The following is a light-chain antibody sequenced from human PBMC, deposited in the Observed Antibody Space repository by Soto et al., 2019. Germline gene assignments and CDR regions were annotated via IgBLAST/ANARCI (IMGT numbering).Light chain of an antibody. V-gene: IGLV1-51*01. J-gene: IGLJ2*01. Sequence: QSVLTQPPSVSAAPGQKVTISCSGSSSNIGDNDVSWYHQLPGTAPKLLIYGSTKRPSGIPGRFSGSKSGTSATLDITGLQTGDEADYYCGTWDSSLNAVVSGGGTKLTVL. CDR1: SSNIGDND. CDR3: GTWDSSLNAVV. CDR2: GST.